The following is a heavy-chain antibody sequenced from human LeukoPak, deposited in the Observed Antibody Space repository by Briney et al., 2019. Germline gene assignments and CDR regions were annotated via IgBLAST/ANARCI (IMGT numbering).Heavy chain of an antibody. D-gene: IGHD1-1*01. J-gene: IGHJ4*02. CDR2: SIYHSGST. CDR3: ARRRDYWIVDY. CDR1: GGSISSTYY. Sequence: SETKSLTCTVSGGSISSTYYWDWIRQPPGKGLEWIGSSIYHSGSTYYNPSLKSRVSISVDTSKNQFSLKLSSVTAADTAVYYCARRRDYWIVDYWDQGTLVTVSS. V-gene: IGHV4-39*01.